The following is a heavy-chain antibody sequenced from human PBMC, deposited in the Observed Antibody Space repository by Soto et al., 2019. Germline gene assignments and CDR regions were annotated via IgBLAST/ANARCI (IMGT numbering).Heavy chain of an antibody. D-gene: IGHD6-19*01. CDR1: GYTFTSYD. Sequence: ASVKVSCKASGYTFTSYDINWVRQATGQGLEWMGWMNPNSGNTGYAQKFQGRVTMTRNTSISTAYMELSSLRSEDTAVYYCAKDSSGWYSTPIDYWGQGTLVTVSS. CDR2: MNPNSGNT. V-gene: IGHV1-8*01. CDR3: AKDSSGWYSTPIDY. J-gene: IGHJ4*02.